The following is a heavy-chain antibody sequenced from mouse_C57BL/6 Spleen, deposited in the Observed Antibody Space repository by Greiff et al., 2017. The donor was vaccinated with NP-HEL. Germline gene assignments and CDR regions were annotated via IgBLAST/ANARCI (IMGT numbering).Heavy chain of an antibody. V-gene: IGHV14-1*01. J-gene: IGHJ4*01. CDR1: GFNIKDYY. CDR3: TTIGATVVEDAMDY. Sequence: EVQLQQSGAELVRPGASVKLSCTASGFNIKDYYMHWVKQRPEQGLEWIGRIDPEDGDTEYAPKFQGKATMTADTSSHTAYLQLSSLTAEATAVYYGTTIGATVVEDAMDYWGQGTSVTVSS. CDR2: IDPEDGDT. D-gene: IGHD1-1*01.